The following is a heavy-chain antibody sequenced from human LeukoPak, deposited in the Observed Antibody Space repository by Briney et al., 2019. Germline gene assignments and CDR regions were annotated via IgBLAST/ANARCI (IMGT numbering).Heavy chain of an antibody. CDR2: ISAYNGNT. D-gene: IGHD6-13*01. V-gene: IGHV1-18*01. CDR3: ARGRSAAAEIKDNRFDP. Sequence: ASVKVSCKASGYTFTSYGISWVRQAPGQGLEWMGWISAYNGNTNYAQKLQGRVTMTTDTSTSTAYMELRSLRSDDTAVYYCARGRSAAAEIKDNRFDPWGQGTLVTVSS. CDR1: GYTFTSYG. J-gene: IGHJ5*02.